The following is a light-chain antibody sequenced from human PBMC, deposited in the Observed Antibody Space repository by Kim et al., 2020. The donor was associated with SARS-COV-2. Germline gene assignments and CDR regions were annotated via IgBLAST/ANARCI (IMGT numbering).Light chain of an antibody. Sequence: LSPGERAPLSCRASQSVGSNFLAWSQQKPGQRPTLLMWGASNRATGIPDRFSGSGSGTDFTVTISRLEPEDFAVYYCHHYGSSPQSFGQGTKLEI. V-gene: IGKV3-20*01. J-gene: IGKJ2*03. CDR3: HHYGSSPQS. CDR1: QSVGSNF. CDR2: GAS.